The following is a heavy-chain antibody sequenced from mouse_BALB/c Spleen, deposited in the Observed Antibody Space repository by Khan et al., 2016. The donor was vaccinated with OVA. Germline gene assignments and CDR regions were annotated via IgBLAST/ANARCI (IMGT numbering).Heavy chain of an antibody. Sequence: QVQLQQSGAELVKPGASVKLSCKASGYTFTSYYMYWVKQRPGQGLEWIGEINPSNGGTNFNEKFTSKATLTVDKSSSTAYMQLSSLTSEDSAVYYCTRSGYGSFAYWGQGTPVTVSA. D-gene: IGHD2-2*01. CDR3: TRSGYGSFAY. V-gene: IGHV1S81*02. CDR2: INPSNGGT. J-gene: IGHJ3*01. CDR1: GYTFTSYY.